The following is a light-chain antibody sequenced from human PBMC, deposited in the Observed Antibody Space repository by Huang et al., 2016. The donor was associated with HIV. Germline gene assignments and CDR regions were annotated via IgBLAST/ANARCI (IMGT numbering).Light chain of an antibody. CDR3: QQYNDWPWT. J-gene: IGKJ1*01. CDR2: GAI. V-gene: IGKV3-15*01. CDR1: QSISND. Sequence: EIVMTQSPATLSGSPGERATLSCRASQSISNDLAWYQQKPGQAPRLLVSGAINRPTGIPVGFSGSGSGTEFTLTISSLQSEDFAVYYCQQYNDWPWTFGQGTKVEIK.